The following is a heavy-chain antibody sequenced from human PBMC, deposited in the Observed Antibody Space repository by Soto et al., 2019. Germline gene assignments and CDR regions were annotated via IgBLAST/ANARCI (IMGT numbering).Heavy chain of an antibody. V-gene: IGHV4-39*02. Sequence: QLRLQESGPRLVKPSATLSLTCVVSGGSISSGYYSWGWIRQPPGKGPEWLASIHNSGTATYNPHLHSRLSIAMDTSTTDVTMKWPSVTAAETSFHYCARRAPTATPGNKFYFHIDIWGRGTTVTVSS. CDR3: ARRAPTATPGNKFYFHIDI. J-gene: IGHJ6*03. CDR2: IHNSGTA. CDR1: GGSISSGYYS.